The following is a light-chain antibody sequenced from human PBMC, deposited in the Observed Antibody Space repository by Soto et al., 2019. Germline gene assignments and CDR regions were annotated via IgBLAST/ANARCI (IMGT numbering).Light chain of an antibody. J-gene: IGLJ1*01. Sequence: QSVLTQPPSVSGAPGQGVTISCTGCGSKIGAGYDVHWYQQLPGTAPKLLIYDNTVRPSGVPERCSGSKSGTSASLAITGLQAEDEADYYCQSYDSSLSGPVFGTGTKLTVL. CDR3: QSYDSSLSGPV. CDR1: GSKIGAGYD. CDR2: DNT. V-gene: IGLV1-40*01.